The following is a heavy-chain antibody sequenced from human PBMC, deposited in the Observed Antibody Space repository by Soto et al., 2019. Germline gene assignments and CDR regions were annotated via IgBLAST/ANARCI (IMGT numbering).Heavy chain of an antibody. V-gene: IGHV1-69*13. J-gene: IGHJ5*02. Sequence: GASVKVSCKASGGTFSSYAISWVRQAPGQGLEWMGGIIPIFGTANYAQKFQGRVTITADESTSTAYMELSSLRSEDTAVYYCARFKSWTSTTIDDNWFDPWGQGTLVTVSS. CDR2: IIPIFGTA. CDR1: GGTFSSYA. D-gene: IGHD2-2*01. CDR3: ARFKSWTSTTIDDNWFDP.